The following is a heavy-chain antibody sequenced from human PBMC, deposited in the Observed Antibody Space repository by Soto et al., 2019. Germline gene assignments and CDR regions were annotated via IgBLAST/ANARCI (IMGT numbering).Heavy chain of an antibody. CDR1: GYTFTSYA. J-gene: IGHJ6*02. CDR2: INAGNGNT. Sequence: ASVKVSCKASGYTFTSYAMHWVRQAPGQRLEWMGWINAGNGNTKYSQKFQGRVTITRDTSASTAYMELSSLRSEDTAVSYCARQHCSGCSCYYYGMDVWGQGTTVTVSS. CDR3: ARQHCSGCSCYYYGMDV. D-gene: IGHD2-15*01. V-gene: IGHV1-3*01.